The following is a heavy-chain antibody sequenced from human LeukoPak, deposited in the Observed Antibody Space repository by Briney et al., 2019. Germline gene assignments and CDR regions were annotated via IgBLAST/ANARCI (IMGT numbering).Heavy chain of an antibody. CDR1: GGSISSYY. J-gene: IGHJ5*02. CDR2: IYYSGST. Sequence: PSETLSLTCTVSGGSISSYYWSWIRQPPGKGLEWIGYIYYSGSTNYNPSLKSRVTISVDTSKNQFSLKLSSVTAADTAVYYCARVGYDSSGFNWFDPWGQGTLVTASS. D-gene: IGHD3-22*01. CDR3: ARVGYDSSGFNWFDP. V-gene: IGHV4-59*01.